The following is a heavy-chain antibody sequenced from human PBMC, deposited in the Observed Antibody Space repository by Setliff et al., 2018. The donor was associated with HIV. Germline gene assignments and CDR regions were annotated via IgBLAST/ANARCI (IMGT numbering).Heavy chain of an antibody. CDR1: GYTFTTYG. J-gene: IGHJ3*02. CDR2: SSAYNGNT. D-gene: IGHD3-10*01. CDR3: ARDRAGDAFDI. V-gene: IGHV1-18*01. Sequence: ASVKVSCKASGYTFTTYGINWVRQAPGQGLEWMGWSSAYNGNTNYAQKLQGRVTMTTDISTSTAYMELRSLRSDDTAVYYCARDRAGDAFDIWGQGTMVTVSS.